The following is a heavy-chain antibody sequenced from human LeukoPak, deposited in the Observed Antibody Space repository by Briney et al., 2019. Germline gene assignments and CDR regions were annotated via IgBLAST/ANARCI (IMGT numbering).Heavy chain of an antibody. CDR3: ARVPCTGGSCSRTFDY. J-gene: IGHJ4*02. CDR1: GYSFTSYW. CDR2: IDPSDSYT. D-gene: IGHD2-8*02. Sequence: GESLKISCKGSGYSFTSYWISWVRQMPGKGLEWMGRIDPSDSYTNYSPSFQGQVTISADKSISTAYLQWSSLKATDTAFYYCARVPCTGGSCSRTFDYWGQGTLVTVYS. V-gene: IGHV5-10-1*04.